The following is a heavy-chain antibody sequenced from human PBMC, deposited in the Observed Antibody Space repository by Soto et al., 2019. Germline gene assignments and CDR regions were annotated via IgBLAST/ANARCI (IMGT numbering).Heavy chain of an antibody. V-gene: IGHV4-34*01. CDR3: ARVERGTATTVVHAFDI. CDR2: MSHSGGT. J-gene: IGHJ3*02. Sequence: QVQLQQWGAGLLNPSETLSLTCAVYGGFVTSGSYYWSWIRQPPGKGLEWIREMSHSGGTQFHPDLKGRVTISLDTSKNQYTLKMSSVTAAHTALYYCARVERGTATTVVHAFDIWGPGTKVTVSS. D-gene: IGHD1-1*01. CDR1: GGFVTSGSYY.